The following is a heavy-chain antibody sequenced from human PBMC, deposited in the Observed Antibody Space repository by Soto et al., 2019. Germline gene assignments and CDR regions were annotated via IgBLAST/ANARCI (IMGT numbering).Heavy chain of an antibody. CDR2: IIPILGIA. D-gene: IGHD6-13*01. CDR3: ARLAAAGGFDY. Sequence: QVQLVQSGAEVKKPGSSVKVSCKASGGTFSSYTISWVRQAPGQGLEWMGRIIPILGIANYAQKFQGRVTITADKTTSTAYMELSSLRSEDTAVYYCARLAAAGGFDYWGQGTLVTVSS. J-gene: IGHJ4*02. V-gene: IGHV1-69*02. CDR1: GGTFSSYT.